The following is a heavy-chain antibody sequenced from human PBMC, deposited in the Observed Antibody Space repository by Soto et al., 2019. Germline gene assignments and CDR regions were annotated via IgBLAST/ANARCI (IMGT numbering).Heavy chain of an antibody. CDR1: GFTFSNYG. CDR2: ISADGSNK. Sequence: QVQLVESGGGVVQPGRSLRFSCAASGFTFSNYGMHWVRQAPGKGLEWVAVISADGSNKFYVDSVKGRFTISRDNSKNTVYLQMNSLRVEDTAVYYCAKDRGSGWNYYGLDAWGQGTPVTVSS. J-gene: IGHJ6*02. CDR3: AKDRGSGWNYYGLDA. D-gene: IGHD6-19*01. V-gene: IGHV3-30*18.